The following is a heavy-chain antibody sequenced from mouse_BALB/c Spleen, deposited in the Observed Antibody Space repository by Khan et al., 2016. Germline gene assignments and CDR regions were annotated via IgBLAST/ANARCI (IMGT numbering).Heavy chain of an antibody. D-gene: IGHD2-4*01. J-gene: IGHJ4*01. CDR3: ARRLSYDYDISYYYSMDY. Sequence: EVELVESGGGLVKPGGSLKLSCAASGFTFSDYYMYWVRQTPEKRLEWVATISDGGNYTYYPASVKGRFTISRDNAKNNLYLQVSSLKSEDSAMFYCARRLSYDYDISYYYSMDYWGQGTSVTVSS. CDR2: ISDGGNYT. CDR1: GFTFSDYY. V-gene: IGHV5-4*02.